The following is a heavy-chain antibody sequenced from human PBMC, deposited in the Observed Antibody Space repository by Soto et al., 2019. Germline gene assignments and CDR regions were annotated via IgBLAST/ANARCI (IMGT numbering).Heavy chain of an antibody. CDR3: ASSDIVVVVAAAY. CDR1: GGSFSGYY. V-gene: IGHV4-34*01. D-gene: IGHD2-15*01. CDR2: INHSGST. Sequence: SETLSLTCAVYGGSFSGYYWSWIRQPPGKGLEWIGEINHSGSTNYNPSLKSRVTISVDTSKNQFSLKLSSVTAADTAVYYCASSDIVVVVAAAYWGQGTLVTVSS. J-gene: IGHJ4*02.